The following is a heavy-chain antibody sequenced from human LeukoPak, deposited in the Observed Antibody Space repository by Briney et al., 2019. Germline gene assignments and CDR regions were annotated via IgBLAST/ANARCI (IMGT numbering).Heavy chain of an antibody. CDR1: GFTLGSHD. V-gene: IGHV3-13*01. D-gene: IGHD5-18*01. CDR3: VREALGYHYTYFDY. CDR2: IASGFQT. J-gene: IGHJ4*02. Sequence: GGSLRLSCTASGFTLGSHDMHWVRQTTGEGLEWVAAIASGFQTFYAGSVKGRLTVSREDAKNSLYLQMNSLRAGDTAVCYCVREALGYHYTYFDYWGQDTLVTVSS.